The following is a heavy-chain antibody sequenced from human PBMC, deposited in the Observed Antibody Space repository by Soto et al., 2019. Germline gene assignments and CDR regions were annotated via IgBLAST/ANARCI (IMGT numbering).Heavy chain of an antibody. D-gene: IGHD2-8*02. J-gene: IGHJ4*02. CDR3: ARDKITGLFDY. Sequence: PSETLSLTCAVSGGSISSSNWWSWVRQPPGKGLEWIGEIYHSGSTNYNPPLKSRVTISVDTSKNQFSLKLTSVTAADTAVYYCARDKITGLFDYWGQGTLVTVS. CDR1: GGSISSSNW. CDR2: IYHSGST. V-gene: IGHV4-4*02.